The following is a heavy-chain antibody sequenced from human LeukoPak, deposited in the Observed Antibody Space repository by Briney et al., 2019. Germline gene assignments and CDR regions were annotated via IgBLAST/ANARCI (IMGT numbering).Heavy chain of an antibody. CDR3: AKDSYSYGFNWFDP. J-gene: IGHJ5*02. V-gene: IGHV3-9*01. D-gene: IGHD5-18*01. CDR1: GFTFDDYA. Sequence: PGGSLRLSCAASGFTFDDYAMHWVRQAPAKGLEWVSGISWNSGSIGYADSVKGRFTISRDNAKNSLYLQMNSLRAEDTALYYCAKDSYSYGFNWFDPWGQGTLVTVSS. CDR2: ISWNSGSI.